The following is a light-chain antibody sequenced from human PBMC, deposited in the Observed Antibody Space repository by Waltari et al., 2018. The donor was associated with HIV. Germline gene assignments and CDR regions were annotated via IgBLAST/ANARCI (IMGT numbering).Light chain of an antibody. CDR2: GAA. CDR1: QSVSSN. Sequence: EIVMTQSPATLSVSPGERATLPCRASQSVSSNLAWYQQKPGQAPRPLIYGAATRATGIPARFSGSGSGTEFTLTISSLQSEDFAVYYCQQYNNWPPRVTFGQGTRLEIK. J-gene: IGKJ5*01. V-gene: IGKV3-15*01. CDR3: QQYNNWPPRVT.